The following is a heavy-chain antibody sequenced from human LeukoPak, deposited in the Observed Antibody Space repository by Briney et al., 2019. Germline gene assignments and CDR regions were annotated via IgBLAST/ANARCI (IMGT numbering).Heavy chain of an antibody. Sequence: PGGSLRLSCAASGFTFSSYWMSWVRQAPGKGLEWVANIKQDGSEKYYVDSVKGRFTISRDNAKNSLYLQMNSLRAEDTAVYYCAKGDYGDYAGVPPDYWGQGTLVTVSS. J-gene: IGHJ4*02. CDR3: AKGDYGDYAGVPPDY. CDR1: GFTFSSYW. D-gene: IGHD4-17*01. CDR2: IKQDGSEK. V-gene: IGHV3-7*01.